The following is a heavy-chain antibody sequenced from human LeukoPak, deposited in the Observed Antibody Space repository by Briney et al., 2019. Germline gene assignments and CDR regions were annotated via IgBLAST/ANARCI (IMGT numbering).Heavy chain of an antibody. CDR3: ARASRRSGAFDI. CDR2: ISADNGDT. Sequence: ASVKVSCRASGYDFSTYSITWVRQAPGQGLEWMGWISADNGDTNYAQKIQGRVTMATDTSTSTAYMELRSLRSDDTAVYYCARASRRSGAFDIWGQGTMVTVSS. D-gene: IGHD4-17*01. CDR1: GYDFSTYS. V-gene: IGHV1-18*04. J-gene: IGHJ3*02.